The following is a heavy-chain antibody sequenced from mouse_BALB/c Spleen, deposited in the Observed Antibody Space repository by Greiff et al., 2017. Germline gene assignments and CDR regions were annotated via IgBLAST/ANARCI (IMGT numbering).Heavy chain of an antibody. D-gene: IGHD2-4*01. J-gene: IGHJ3*01. V-gene: IGHV1S56*01. CDR1: GYTFTSYY. Sequence: QVQLQQSGPELVKPGASVRISCKASGYTFTSYYIHWVKQRPGQGLEWIGWIYPGNVNTKYNEKFKGKATLTADKSSSTAYMQLSSLTSEDSAVYFCARDDYDPIAYWGQGTLATVSA. CDR3: ARDDYDPIAY. CDR2: IYPGNVNT.